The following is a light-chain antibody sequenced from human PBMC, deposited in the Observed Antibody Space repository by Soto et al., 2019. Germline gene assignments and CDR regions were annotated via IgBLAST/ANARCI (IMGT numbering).Light chain of an antibody. CDR2: GAS. CDR1: QSVSSN. V-gene: IGKV3-11*01. Sequence: EIVLTQSPATLSLSPGERSTLSCRASQSVSSNLAWYQQKPGHAPRLLIYGASTRATGIPARFSGSGSGTDFTLTISSLEPEDFAVYYCQQRSNWLTFGGGTKGDIK. CDR3: QQRSNWLT. J-gene: IGKJ4*01.